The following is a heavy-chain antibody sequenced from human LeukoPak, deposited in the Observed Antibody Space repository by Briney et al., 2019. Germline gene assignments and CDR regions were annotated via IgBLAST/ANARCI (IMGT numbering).Heavy chain of an antibody. CDR2: ISGGST. Sequence: GGSLRLSGAASGFTFSSYAMSWVRQGPGKGLEWVSAISGGSTYYADSVKGRFTSSRDNAKNSLYLQMNSLRAEDTALYYCARGLLAHGSGSYYGAFDIWGQGTMVTVSS. V-gene: IGHV3-23*01. CDR3: ARGLLAHGSGSYYGAFDI. J-gene: IGHJ3*02. D-gene: IGHD3-10*01. CDR1: GFTFSSYA.